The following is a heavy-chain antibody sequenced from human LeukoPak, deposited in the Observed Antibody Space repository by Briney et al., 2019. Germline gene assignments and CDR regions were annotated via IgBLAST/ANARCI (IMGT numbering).Heavy chain of an antibody. V-gene: IGHV3-23*01. J-gene: IGHJ4*02. CDR2: IGGSGDNT. D-gene: IGHD3-10*01. Sequence: GGSLRLSCAASGFTFNTYAMNWVRQAPGKGLEWVSAIGGSGDNTYYADSVKGRFTISRDNSKNTVYLQMNSLRAEDTAVYHCAKDQSDKGSYAAFDYWGQGTLVTVSS. CDR1: GFTFNTYA. CDR3: AKDQSDKGSYAAFDY.